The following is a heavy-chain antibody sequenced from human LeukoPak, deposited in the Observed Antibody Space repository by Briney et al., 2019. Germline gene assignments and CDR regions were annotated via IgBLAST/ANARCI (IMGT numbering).Heavy chain of an antibody. Sequence: GGSLRLSCAASGFAVKSSYMNWVRQAPGKGLEWVSVLYAGGESYYADSVKGRLTISRDNAKNSLYLQMNSLRAEDTAVYYCAREYIAARTLDYWGQGTLVTVSS. J-gene: IGHJ4*02. CDR2: LYAGGES. CDR3: AREYIAARTLDY. D-gene: IGHD6-6*01. CDR1: GFAVKSSY. V-gene: IGHV3-53*01.